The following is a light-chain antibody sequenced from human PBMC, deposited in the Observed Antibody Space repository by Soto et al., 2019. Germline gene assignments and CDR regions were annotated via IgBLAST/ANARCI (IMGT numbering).Light chain of an antibody. V-gene: IGKV3-20*01. CDR3: QQYGSLPRT. Sequence: EIVLTQSPGTLSLSPGERATLSCRASQSVTSSYLAWYQQKPGQAPRLLMYGASSRATGIPDRFSGSGSGTDFTLTINRLEPEDFAVYYCQQYGSLPRTFGQGTKVEIK. CDR1: QSVTSSY. CDR2: GAS. J-gene: IGKJ1*01.